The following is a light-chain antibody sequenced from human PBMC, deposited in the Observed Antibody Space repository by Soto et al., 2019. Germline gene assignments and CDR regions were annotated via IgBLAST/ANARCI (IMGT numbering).Light chain of an antibody. CDR1: NIGSKS. CDR3: QVWDSSSDHVV. CDR2: DDS. Sequence: SYELTQPPSVSAAPGQTARVSCGGNNIGSKSVHWYQQRPGQAPVLVVFDDSERPSGIPERFSGSNSGNTATLTISRVEAGDEADYYCQVWDSSSDHVVFGGGTKLTVL. V-gene: IGLV3-21*02. J-gene: IGLJ2*01.